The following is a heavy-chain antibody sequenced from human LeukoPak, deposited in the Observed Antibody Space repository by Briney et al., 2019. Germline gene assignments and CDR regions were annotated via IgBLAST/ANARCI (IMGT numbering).Heavy chain of an antibody. CDR3: ARDFDY. V-gene: IGHV3-64*01. J-gene: IGHJ4*02. CDR1: GFTFSSYA. Sequence: GGSLKLSCAASGFTFSSYAMHWVRQAPGEGLESVSAISINVGSTFYANSVMGRFTISRHNSKNSLYLQMGSLRAEDMAVYYCARDFDYRGQGTLVTVSS. CDR2: ISINVGST.